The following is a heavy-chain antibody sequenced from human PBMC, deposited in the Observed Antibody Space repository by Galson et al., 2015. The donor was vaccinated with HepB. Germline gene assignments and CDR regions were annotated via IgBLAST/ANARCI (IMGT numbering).Heavy chain of an antibody. CDR3: ARGGPGYSSGWYSGDAFDI. V-gene: IGHV1-69*10. CDR1: GGTFNSYP. D-gene: IGHD6-19*01. J-gene: IGHJ3*02. CDR2: IIPIFGLT. Sequence: SVKVSCKASGGTFNSYPISWVRQAPGQGLEWMGEIIPIFGLTNYAQKFQGRVTITADKSTNTVYMDLSSLRSEDTAVYYCARGGPGYSSGWYSGDAFDIWGQGTMVIVSS.